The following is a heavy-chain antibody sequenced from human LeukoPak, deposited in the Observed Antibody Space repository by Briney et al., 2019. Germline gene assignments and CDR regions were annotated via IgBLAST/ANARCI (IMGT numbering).Heavy chain of an antibody. J-gene: IGHJ6*02. CDR3: ARGDIVVVPAAPGYYGMDA. CDR2: IYYSGST. D-gene: IGHD2-2*01. CDR1: GGSISNYY. Sequence: SETLSLTCTVSGGSISNYYWSWIRQPPGKGLEWIGYIYYSGSTNYNPSLKSRVTISVDTSKNQFFLKLSSVTAADTAVYYCARGDIVVVPAAPGYYGMDAWGQGTTVTVSS. V-gene: IGHV4-59*01.